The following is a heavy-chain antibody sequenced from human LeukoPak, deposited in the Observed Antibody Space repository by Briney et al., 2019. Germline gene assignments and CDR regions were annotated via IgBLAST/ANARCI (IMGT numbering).Heavy chain of an antibody. CDR3: AATYSGNWEFDY. Sequence: PGGSLRLSCAASGFTFSSYGMSWVRQAPGKGLEWVSGINWNGDNTGSADSVKGRFTISRDNAKNSLYLEMNSLRAEDTALYYCAATYSGNWEFDYWGQGTLVTVSS. CDR2: INWNGDNT. D-gene: IGHD1-26*01. J-gene: IGHJ4*02. CDR1: GFTFSSYG. V-gene: IGHV3-20*04.